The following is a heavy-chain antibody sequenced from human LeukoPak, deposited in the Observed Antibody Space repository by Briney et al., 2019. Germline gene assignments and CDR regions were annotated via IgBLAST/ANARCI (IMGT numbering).Heavy chain of an antibody. Sequence: GGSLRLSCTASGFTFSASSMHWVRQAPGKGLEWVALISDDGSNESFADSVKGRYTISRDNSKNTLYLQMNSLRADDTAVYYCARDHQVSYFDYWGQGTLVTVSS. CDR1: GFTFSASS. CDR2: ISDDGSNE. CDR3: ARDHQVSYFDY. J-gene: IGHJ4*02. V-gene: IGHV3-30*04. D-gene: IGHD6-6*01.